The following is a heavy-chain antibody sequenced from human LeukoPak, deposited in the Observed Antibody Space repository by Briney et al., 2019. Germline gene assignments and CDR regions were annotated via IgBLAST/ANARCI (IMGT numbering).Heavy chain of an antibody. CDR1: GGSISSSNW. Sequence: SETLSLTCAVSGGSISSSNWWSWVRQPPGKGREWIGEIYHSGSTNYNPSLKSRVTISVDKSKNQFSLKLSSVTAADTAVYYCARVGGWTGYYGMDVWGQGTTVTVSS. J-gene: IGHJ6*02. CDR2: IYHSGST. V-gene: IGHV4-4*02. CDR3: ARVGGWTGYYGMDV. D-gene: IGHD3/OR15-3a*01.